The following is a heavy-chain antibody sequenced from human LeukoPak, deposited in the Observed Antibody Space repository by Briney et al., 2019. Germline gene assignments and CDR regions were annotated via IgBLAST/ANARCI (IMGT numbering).Heavy chain of an antibody. Sequence: SETLSLTCTVSGGSISSGGYYWSWIRQHPGKGLEWIGYIYYSGSTYYNPSLKSRVTISVDTSKNQFSLKLSSVTAADTAVYYCARCDASRFDPWGQGTLVTVSS. CDR2: IYYSGST. CDR3: ARCDASRFDP. CDR1: GGSISSGGYY. V-gene: IGHV4-31*03. J-gene: IGHJ5*02.